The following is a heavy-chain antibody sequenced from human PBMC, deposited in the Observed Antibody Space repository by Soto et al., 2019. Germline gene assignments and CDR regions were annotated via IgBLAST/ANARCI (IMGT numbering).Heavy chain of an antibody. V-gene: IGHV5-10-1*01. CDR2: IDPSDSYT. CDR3: ERHSIPSGSYYNWFDT. D-gene: IGHD1-26*01. J-gene: IGHJ5*02. Sequence: PGESLKISCKGSGYSFTSYWISWVRQMPGKGLEWMGRIDPSDSYTNYSPSFQGHVTISADKSISTAYLQWSSLKASDTAMYYCERHSIPSGSYYNWFDTWGQGTLVTVSS. CDR1: GYSFTSYW.